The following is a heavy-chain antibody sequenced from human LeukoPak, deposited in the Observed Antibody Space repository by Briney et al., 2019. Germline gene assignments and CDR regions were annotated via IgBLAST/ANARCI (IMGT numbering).Heavy chain of an antibody. J-gene: IGHJ6*02. CDR2: ISYDGSNK. CDR3: ARALDGDYRYYYGMDV. D-gene: IGHD4-17*01. Sequence: PGGSLRLSCAASGFTFSSYAMHWVRQAPGKGLEWVAVISYDGSNKYYADSVKGRFTISRDNSKNTLYLQMNSLRAEDTAVYYCARALDGDYRYYYGMDVWGQGTTVTVSS. CDR1: GFTFSSYA. V-gene: IGHV3-30-3*01.